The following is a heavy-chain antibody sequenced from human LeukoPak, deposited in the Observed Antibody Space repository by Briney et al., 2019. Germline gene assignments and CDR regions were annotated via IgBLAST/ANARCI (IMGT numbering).Heavy chain of an antibody. J-gene: IGHJ4*02. Sequence: GGSLRLSCAASGFIFSDYDVHWARQAPGKGLEFVSAITSNGSRTFYANSVKGRFTISRDNSKNALYLQMDSLRADDMAVYYCARGAASGGYDYWGQGALVTVSS. CDR2: ITSNGSRT. D-gene: IGHD3-10*01. CDR3: ARGAASGGYDY. V-gene: IGHV3-64*01. CDR1: GFIFSDYD.